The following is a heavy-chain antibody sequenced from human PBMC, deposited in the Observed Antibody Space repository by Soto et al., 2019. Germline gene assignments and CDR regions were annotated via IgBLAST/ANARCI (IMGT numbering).Heavy chain of an antibody. J-gene: IGHJ5*02. Sequence: SETLSLTCAVYGGSFSGYYWSWIRQPAGKGLEWIGEINHSGSTNYNPSLKSRVTISVDTYKNQFSLKLSSVTAADTAVYYCARGRIVVVPAARGGWFDPWGQGTLVTVSS. D-gene: IGHD2-2*01. V-gene: IGHV4-34*01. CDR2: INHSGST. CDR1: GGSFSGYY. CDR3: ARGRIVVVPAARGGWFDP.